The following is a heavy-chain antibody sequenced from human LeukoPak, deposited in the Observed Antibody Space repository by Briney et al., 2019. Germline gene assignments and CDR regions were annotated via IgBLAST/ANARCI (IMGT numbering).Heavy chain of an antibody. Sequence: SETLSLTCAVSGYSISSGYYWGWIRQPPGKGLEWIGSIYHSGSTYYNPSLKSRVTISVDTSKNQFSLKLSSVTAADTAVYYCARHEEWERLGLGFDYWGQGTLVTVSS. CDR3: ARHEEWERLGLGFDY. J-gene: IGHJ4*02. CDR2: IYHSGST. V-gene: IGHV4-38-2*01. CDR1: GYSISSGYY. D-gene: IGHD1-26*01.